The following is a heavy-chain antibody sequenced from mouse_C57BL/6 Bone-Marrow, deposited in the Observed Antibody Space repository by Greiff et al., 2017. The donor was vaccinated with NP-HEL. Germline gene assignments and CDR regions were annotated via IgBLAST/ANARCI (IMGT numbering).Heavy chain of an antibody. Sequence: VQLQQPGAELVKPGASVKLSCKASGYTFTSYWMHWVKQRPGQGLEWIGMIHPNSGSTNYNEKFKSKATLTVDKASSTAYMQLSSLTSEYSSVYFCALLLRSPWLAYWGQGTLVTVSA. D-gene: IGHD1-1*01. CDR3: ALLLRSPWLAY. CDR1: GYTFTSYW. CDR2: IHPNSGST. J-gene: IGHJ3*01. V-gene: IGHV1-64*01.